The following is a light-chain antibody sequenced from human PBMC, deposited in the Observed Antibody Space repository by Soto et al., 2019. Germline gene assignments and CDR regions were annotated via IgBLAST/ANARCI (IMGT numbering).Light chain of an antibody. CDR1: SSDAGGYNY. CDR2: DVS. Sequence: QSALTQPRSVSGSPGQSVTISCTGTSSDAGGYNYVSWYQQHPGKAPKLMIYDVSKRPSGVPDRFSGSKSGNTASLTISGLQAEDEADYYCCSYAGSYYVVGTGTKVTVL. CDR3: CSYAGSYYV. V-gene: IGLV2-11*01. J-gene: IGLJ1*01.